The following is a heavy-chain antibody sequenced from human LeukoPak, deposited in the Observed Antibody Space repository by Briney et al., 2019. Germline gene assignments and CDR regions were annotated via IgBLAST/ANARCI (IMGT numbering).Heavy chain of an antibody. V-gene: IGHV4-4*02. Sequence: SETLSLTCAVSGGSISSSNWWSWVRQPPGKGLEWIGEIYHSGGTNYNPSLKSRVTISVDKSKNQFSLKLSSVTAADTAVYYCARLPYYDFWSGYSDLWGQGTLVTVSS. CDR2: IYHSGGT. CDR1: GGSISSSNW. J-gene: IGHJ5*02. D-gene: IGHD3-3*01. CDR3: ARLPYYDFWSGYSDL.